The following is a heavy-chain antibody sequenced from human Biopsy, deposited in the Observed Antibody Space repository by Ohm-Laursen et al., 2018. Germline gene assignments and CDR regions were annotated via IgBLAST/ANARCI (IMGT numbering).Heavy chain of an antibody. V-gene: IGHV1-69*01. CDR3: ARGGGYNWNNGWFDP. CDR2: IIGIFRTA. CDR1: GGTFSSSA. Sequence: SSVKVSCKVSGGTFSSSAITWARQAPGQGLEWMGGIIGIFRTAHYAQKFQGRVTITADEFMSTAYMELSSLRSEDTAVYYCARGGGYNWNNGWFDPWGQGTLVTVSS. J-gene: IGHJ5*02. D-gene: IGHD1/OR15-1a*01.